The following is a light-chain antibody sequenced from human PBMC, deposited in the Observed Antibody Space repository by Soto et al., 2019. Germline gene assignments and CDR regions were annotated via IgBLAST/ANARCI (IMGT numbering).Light chain of an antibody. V-gene: IGLV4-69*01. CDR3: QTWGTGPAV. J-gene: IGLJ7*01. CDR2: LNSDGSP. Sequence: QSVLTQSPSASASLGASVKLTCTLSSGHSSYAIAWHQQQPEKGPRYLMKLNSDGSPSKGDGIPDRFSGSSSGAERYVTISGLQSEDEADYYCQTWGTGPAVFGGGTQLTVL. CDR1: SGHSSYA.